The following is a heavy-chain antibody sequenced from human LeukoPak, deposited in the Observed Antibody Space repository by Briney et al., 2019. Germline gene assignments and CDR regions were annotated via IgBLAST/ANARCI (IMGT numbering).Heavy chain of an antibody. V-gene: IGHV1-69*05. CDR3: ARVNCTNGVCYLDY. D-gene: IGHD2-8*01. Sequence: SVKVSCKASGYTFNAYYLHWVRQAPGQGLEWMGGIIPIFGTANYAQKFQGRVTITTDESTSTAYMELSSLRSEDTAVYYCARVNCTNGVCYLDYWGQGTLVTVSS. CDR1: GYTFNAYY. J-gene: IGHJ4*02. CDR2: IIPIFGTA.